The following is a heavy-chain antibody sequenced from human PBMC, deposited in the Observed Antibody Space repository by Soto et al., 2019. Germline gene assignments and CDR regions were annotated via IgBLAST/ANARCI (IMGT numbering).Heavy chain of an antibody. CDR1: GGTFSSYA. V-gene: IGHV1-69*01. CDR3: ARDRGHIVATKPTYYFDY. CDR2: IIPIFGTA. D-gene: IGHD5-12*01. J-gene: IGHJ4*02. Sequence: QVQLVQSGAEVKKPGSSVKVSCKASGGTFSSYAICWVRQAPGQGLEWMGGIIPIFGTANYAQKFQGRVTITADESTSTAYMELSSLRSEDTAVYYCARDRGHIVATKPTYYFDYWGQGTLVTVSS.